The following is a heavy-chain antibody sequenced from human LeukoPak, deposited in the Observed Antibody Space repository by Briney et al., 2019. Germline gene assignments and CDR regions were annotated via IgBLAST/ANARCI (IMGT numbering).Heavy chain of an antibody. D-gene: IGHD3-10*01. CDR1: GGSISSYY. V-gene: IGHV4-59*01. CDR3: ATFGMVRGVITTAFDY. CDR2: IYYGGST. J-gene: IGHJ4*02. Sequence: PSETLSLTCTVSGGSISSYYWSWIRQPPGKGLEWIGYIYYGGSTNYNPSLKSRVTISVDTSKNQFSLKVSSVTAADTAVYYCATFGMVRGVITTAFDYWGQGTLVTVSS.